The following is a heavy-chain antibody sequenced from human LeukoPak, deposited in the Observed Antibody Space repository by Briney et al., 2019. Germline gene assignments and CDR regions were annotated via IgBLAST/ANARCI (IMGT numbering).Heavy chain of an antibody. CDR2: INHSGST. D-gene: IGHD6-19*01. Sequence: PSETLSLTCAVYGGSFSGYYWSWIRQPPGKGLEWIGEINHSGSTNYNPSLKSRVTISVDTSKNQFSLKLSSLTAADTAVYYCARVRGAVAGTSVDYWGQGTLVTVSS. CDR1: GGSFSGYY. J-gene: IGHJ4*02. CDR3: ARVRGAVAGTSVDY. V-gene: IGHV4-34*01.